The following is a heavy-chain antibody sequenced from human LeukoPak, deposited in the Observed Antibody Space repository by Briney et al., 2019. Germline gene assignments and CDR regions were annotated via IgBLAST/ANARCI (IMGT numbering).Heavy chain of an antibody. CDR3: AREASLADYYDSSGLNYFDY. Sequence: GASVKVSCKASGYTFTSYYMHWVRQAPGQGLEWMGIINPSGGSTSYAQKFQGRVTMTRGTSTSTVYMELSSLRSEDTAVYYCAREASLADYYDSSGLNYFDYWGQGTLVTVSS. CDR1: GYTFTSYY. CDR2: INPSGGST. J-gene: IGHJ4*02. D-gene: IGHD3-22*01. V-gene: IGHV1-46*01.